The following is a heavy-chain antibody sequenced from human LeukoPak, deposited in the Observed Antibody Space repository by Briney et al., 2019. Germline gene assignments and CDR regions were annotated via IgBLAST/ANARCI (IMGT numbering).Heavy chain of an antibody. CDR3: AREGGYDSGRYYFDY. J-gene: IGHJ4*02. CDR1: GFTFSSYA. Sequence: GRSLRLSCAASGFTFSSYAMHWVRQAPGKGLEWVAVISYDGSNKYYADSVKGRFTISRDNSKNTLYLQMNSLGAEDTAVYYCAREGGYDSGRYYFDYWGQGTLVTVSS. CDR2: ISYDGSNK. D-gene: IGHD3-3*01. V-gene: IGHV3-30-3*01.